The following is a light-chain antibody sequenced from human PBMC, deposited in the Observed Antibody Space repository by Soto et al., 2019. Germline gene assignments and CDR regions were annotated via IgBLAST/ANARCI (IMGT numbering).Light chain of an antibody. CDR2: GAS. J-gene: IGKJ4*01. CDR3: NQYGASPLT. CDR1: QSVSSSY. V-gene: IGKV3-20*01. Sequence: EIVLTQSPGTLSLSPGERATLSCRASQSVSSSYLAWYQQKPGQAPRLLIYGASSRATGIQDRFSGSVSGRDFTLTIRRLEPEDFVVYYCNQYGASPLTFGGGTKVDIK.